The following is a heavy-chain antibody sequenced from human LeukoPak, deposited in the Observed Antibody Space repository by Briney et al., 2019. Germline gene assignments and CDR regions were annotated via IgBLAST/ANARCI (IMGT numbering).Heavy chain of an antibody. CDR3: ARVRYCSGGTCETGAFDY. Sequence: GGSLRLSCAASGFTVSGDYMTWVRQAPGKGLQWVSLIYRDGSTYYADSVRGRFTISSDISNNTLYLQMNRLRAEDTALYNCARVRYCSGGTCETGAFDYWGQGTLVTASS. V-gene: IGHV3-66*01. CDR2: IYRDGST. CDR1: GFTVSGDY. D-gene: IGHD2-15*01. J-gene: IGHJ4*02.